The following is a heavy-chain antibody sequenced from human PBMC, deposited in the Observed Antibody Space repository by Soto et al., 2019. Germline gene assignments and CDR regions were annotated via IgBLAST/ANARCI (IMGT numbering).Heavy chain of an antibody. J-gene: IGHJ6*03. D-gene: IGHD3-10*01. Sequence: QVQLVESGGGVVQPERSLRLSCAASGFTFSSYGMHWVRQAPGKGLEWVAVISYDGSNKYYADSVKGRFTISRDNSKNTLYLQMNSLRAEDTAVYYCAKDGGSGSPYYYMDVWGKGTTVTVSS. CDR2: ISYDGSNK. CDR3: AKDGGSGSPYYYMDV. V-gene: IGHV3-30*18. CDR1: GFTFSSYG.